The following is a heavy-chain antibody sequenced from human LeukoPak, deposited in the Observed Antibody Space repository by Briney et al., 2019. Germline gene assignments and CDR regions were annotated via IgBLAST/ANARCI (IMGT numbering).Heavy chain of an antibody. V-gene: IGHV4-39*01. D-gene: IGHD1-14*01. J-gene: IGHJ4*02. CDR2: IYYSGSA. Sequence: SETLSLTCAVSGGSISSSPFYWGWIRQPPGKGLEWIGNIYYSGSAFYNPSLKSRVTTSVDTSKNQFSLKLNSVTATDTAVYYCARHIRADRDFDFWGQGTLVTVSS. CDR1: GGSISSSPFY. CDR3: ARHIRADRDFDF.